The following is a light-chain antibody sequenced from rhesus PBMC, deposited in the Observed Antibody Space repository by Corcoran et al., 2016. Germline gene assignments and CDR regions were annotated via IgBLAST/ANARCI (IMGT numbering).Light chain of an antibody. J-gene: IGKJ3*01. CDR2: GAS. V-gene: IGKV3-10*01. CDR3: YQHSSGYT. Sequence: QVILTQSPANLSLFPGERATLSCRASQSVSSYLAWYQQKPGQAPRLLIYGASSRANGIPDRFSGSGSGTDFTLTISSLGPEDVGVYHCYQHSSGYTFGPGTKLDIK. CDR1: QSVSSY.